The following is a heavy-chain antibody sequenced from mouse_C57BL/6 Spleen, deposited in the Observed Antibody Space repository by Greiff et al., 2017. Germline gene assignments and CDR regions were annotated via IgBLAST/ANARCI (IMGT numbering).Heavy chain of an antibody. V-gene: IGHV5-15*01. CDR1: GFTFSDYG. J-gene: IGHJ4*01. Sequence: DVKLVESGGGLVQPGGSLKLSCAASGFTFSDYGMAWVRQAPRKGPEWVAFISNLAYSIYYADTVTGRFTISRENAKNTLYLEMSSLRSEDTAMYYCARQSPYYAMDYWGQGTSVPVSS. CDR3: ARQSPYYAMDY. CDR2: ISNLAYSI.